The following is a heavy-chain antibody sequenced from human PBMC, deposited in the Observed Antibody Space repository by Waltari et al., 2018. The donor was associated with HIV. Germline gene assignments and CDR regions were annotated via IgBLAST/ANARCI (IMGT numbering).Heavy chain of an antibody. D-gene: IGHD3-16*01. J-gene: IGHJ4*02. Sequence: EVQLVQSGAEVKKSGESLKNSCQAPGYSFTSYWIGWVRQMTGKGLEWMGIVYPADSDTRYSPSFQGQVTISADKSISTAYLQWSSLKASDSAIYYCVRQFGDQWGQGSLVTVSS. V-gene: IGHV5-51*01. CDR3: VRQFGDQ. CDR1: GYSFTSYW. CDR2: VYPADSDT.